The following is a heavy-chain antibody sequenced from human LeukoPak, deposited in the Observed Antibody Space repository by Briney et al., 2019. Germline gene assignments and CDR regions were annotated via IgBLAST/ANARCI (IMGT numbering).Heavy chain of an antibody. J-gene: IGHJ4*02. D-gene: IGHD7-27*01. CDR1: GFTFSSHD. Sequence: PGGSLRLSCAASGFTFSSHDMHWVRQATGKGLEWVSAIGTAGAPYYAGSVEGRFTISRENAKNSLYLQMNSLRAGDTAVYYCARVDSTGALGYWGQGTLVTVSS. V-gene: IGHV3-13*05. CDR3: ARVDSTGALGY. CDR2: IGTAGAP.